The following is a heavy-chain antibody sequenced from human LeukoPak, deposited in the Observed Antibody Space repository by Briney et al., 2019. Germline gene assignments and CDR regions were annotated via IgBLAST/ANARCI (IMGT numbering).Heavy chain of an antibody. Sequence: SETLSLTCTVSGGSISSYYWSWIRQPPRKGLEWIGYIYYSGSTNYNPSLKSRVTISVDTSKNQFSLKLSSVTAADTAVYYCARRSRSGYYNYWGQGTLVTVSS. CDR3: ARRSRSGYYNY. V-gene: IGHV4-59*08. CDR2: IYYSGST. J-gene: IGHJ4*02. D-gene: IGHD3-3*01. CDR1: GGSISSYY.